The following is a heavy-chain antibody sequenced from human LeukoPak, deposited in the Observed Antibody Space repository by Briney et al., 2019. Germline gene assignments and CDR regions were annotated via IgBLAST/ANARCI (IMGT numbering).Heavy chain of an antibody. J-gene: IGHJ4*02. Sequence: SETLSLTCAVSSGSIFSNNWWSWVRQPPGKGLEWIGQIFHSGSTSYSPSLKSRVTISVDKSKNQFSLKLTSVTAADTAVYYCARGVVIAPQTFDYWGQGTLVTVSS. CDR2: IFHSGST. CDR1: SGSIFSNNW. CDR3: ARGVVIAPQTFDY. D-gene: IGHD2-21*01. V-gene: IGHV4-4*02.